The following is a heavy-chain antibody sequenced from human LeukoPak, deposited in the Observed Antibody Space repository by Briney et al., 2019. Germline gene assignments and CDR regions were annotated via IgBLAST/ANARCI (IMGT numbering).Heavy chain of an antibody. CDR2: INHSGST. D-gene: IGHD2-2*01. V-gene: IGHV4-34*01. CDR3: ARGLLGYCSSTSCRKGGVWGD. J-gene: IGHJ4*02. Sequence: PSETLSLTCAVYGGSFSGYYWSWIRQPPGKGLEWIGEINHSGSTNYNPSLKSRVTISVDTSKNQFSLKLSSVTAADTAVYYCARGLLGYCSSTSCRKGGVWGDWGQGTLVTVSS. CDR1: GGSFSGYY.